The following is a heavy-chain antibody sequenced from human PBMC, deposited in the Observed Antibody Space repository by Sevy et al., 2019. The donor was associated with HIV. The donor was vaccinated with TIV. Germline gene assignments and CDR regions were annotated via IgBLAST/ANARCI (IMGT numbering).Heavy chain of an antibody. Sequence: GGSLRLSCAASGFSFSNYWMNWVRQAPGKGLEWVANIKPDGSEKYYVDSVKGRFTISRTNAKQSLFLQMNSLRAEDMAVYYCARDVGWQRFDPWGQGTLVTVSS. D-gene: IGHD2-15*01. V-gene: IGHV3-7*01. CDR1: GFSFSNYW. J-gene: IGHJ5*02. CDR3: ARDVGWQRFDP. CDR2: IKPDGSEK.